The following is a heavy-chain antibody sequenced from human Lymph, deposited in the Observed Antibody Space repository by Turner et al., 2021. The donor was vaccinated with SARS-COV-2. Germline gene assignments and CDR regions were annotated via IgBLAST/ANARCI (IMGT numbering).Heavy chain of an antibody. CDR2: FYKIGSI. V-gene: IGHV4-59*08. D-gene: IGHD1-1*01. CDR3: ARHQGSTSGYDHGMNV. J-gene: IGHJ6*02. CDR1: GVSISSQS. Sequence: QVQLQESGPGLVRPSETLSLPCTFSGVSISSQSWSWIRQSPGRGLEWIGYFYKIGSIDYNPTLRSRVTISVDTSKNQLSLNLISMTAADTAVYYCARHQGSTSGYDHGMNVWGQGTAVIVSS.